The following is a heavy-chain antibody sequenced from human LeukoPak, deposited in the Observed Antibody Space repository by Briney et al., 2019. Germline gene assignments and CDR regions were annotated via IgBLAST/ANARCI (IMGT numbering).Heavy chain of an antibody. CDR2: ISGSGGST. CDR3: AKSFADQLLSDY. D-gene: IGHD2-2*01. CDR1: GFTFSSYG. J-gene: IGHJ4*02. V-gene: IGHV3-23*01. Sequence: GGSLRLSCAASGFTFSSYGMSWARQAPGKGLEWVSAISGSGGSTYYADSVKGRFTISRDNSKNTLYLQMNSLRAEDTAVYYCAKSFADQLLSDYWGQGTLVTVSS.